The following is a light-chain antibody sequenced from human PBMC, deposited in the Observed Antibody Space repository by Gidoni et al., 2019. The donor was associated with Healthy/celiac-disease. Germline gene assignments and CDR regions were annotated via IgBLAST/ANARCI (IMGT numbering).Light chain of an antibody. J-gene: IGKJ2*01. CDR2: KAS. CDR3: QQYNSYSYT. Sequence: DIQMTQSPSSLSASVGDRVTITCRASQSISSWLAWFQQKPGKAPKLLIYKASSLESGVPSRFSGSGSGTECTLTISSLQPDDFATYYCQQYNSYSYTFXXXTKLEIK. V-gene: IGKV1-5*03. CDR1: QSISSW.